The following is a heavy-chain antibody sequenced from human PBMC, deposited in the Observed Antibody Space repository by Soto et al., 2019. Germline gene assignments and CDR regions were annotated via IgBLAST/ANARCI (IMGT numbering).Heavy chain of an antibody. D-gene: IGHD6-13*01. CDR2: IWSDGGKK. J-gene: IGHJ4*02. CDR1: GFTFSHYG. CDR3: ARWGIAELGGSDY. V-gene: IGHV3-33*01. Sequence: QVQLVESGGGVVQPGRSLRLSCAASGFTFSHYGMHWVRQAPGKGLEWVAVIWSDGGKKYYADSVKGRFTISRDNSKNMVYLETSSLRGEDTAVYYSARWGIAELGGSDYWGQGTMLTVSS.